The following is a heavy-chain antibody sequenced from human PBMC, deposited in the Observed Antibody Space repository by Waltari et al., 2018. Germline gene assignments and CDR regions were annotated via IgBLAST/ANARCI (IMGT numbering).Heavy chain of an antibody. V-gene: IGHV3-21*01. D-gene: IGHD6-19*01. CDR3: ARGGGAVAGTTGY. Sequence: EVQLVESGGGLVKPGGSLRLSCAASGFTFRSYSMNWVRQAPGKGLEWVSSISSSSSYIYYADSVKGRFTISRDNAKNSLYLQMNSLRAEDTAVYYCARGGGAVAGTTGYWGQGTLVTVSS. CDR2: ISSSSSYI. CDR1: GFTFRSYS. J-gene: IGHJ4*02.